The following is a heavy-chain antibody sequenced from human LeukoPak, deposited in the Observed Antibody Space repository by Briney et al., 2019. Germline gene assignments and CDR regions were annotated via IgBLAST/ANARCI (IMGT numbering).Heavy chain of an antibody. D-gene: IGHD2-15*01. Sequence: PGGSLRLSCAASGFTFSSYEMNWVRQTPGKGLEWVSYISSSGSTIYYADSVKGRFTISRDNAKNSLYLQMNSLRAEDTAVYYCARDSFFSLDYWGQGTLVTVSS. CDR3: ARDSFFSLDY. J-gene: IGHJ4*02. V-gene: IGHV3-48*03. CDR1: GFTFSSYE. CDR2: ISSSGSTI.